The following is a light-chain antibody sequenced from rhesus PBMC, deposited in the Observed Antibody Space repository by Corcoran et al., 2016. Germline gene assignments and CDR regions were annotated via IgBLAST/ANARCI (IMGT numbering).Light chain of an antibody. CDR1: QSASSY. Sequence: EIVMTQSPATLSLSPGERATLSCRASQSASSYVAWYQQKPEQAPRLLIYGASSRATGSPDRFSGSGSGTNLTLIISSLEPEDVGVYYCQQYNNWNTFGPGTKLDIK. CDR3: QQYNNWNT. CDR2: GAS. V-gene: IGKV3S9*01. J-gene: IGKJ3*01.